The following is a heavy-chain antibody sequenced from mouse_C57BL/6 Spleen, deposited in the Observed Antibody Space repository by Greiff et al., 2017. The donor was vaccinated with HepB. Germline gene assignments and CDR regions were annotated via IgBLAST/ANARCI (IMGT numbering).Heavy chain of an antibody. CDR2: ISYDGSN. Sequence: EVKLLESGPGLVKPSQSLSLTCSVTGYSITSGYYWNWIRQFPGNKLEWMGYISYDGSNNYNPSLKNRISITRDTSKNQFFLKLNSVTTEDTATYYCAREGDDPYAMDYWGQGTSVTVSS. CDR1: GYSITSGYY. J-gene: IGHJ4*01. D-gene: IGHD2-3*01. V-gene: IGHV3-6*01. CDR3: AREGDDPYAMDY.